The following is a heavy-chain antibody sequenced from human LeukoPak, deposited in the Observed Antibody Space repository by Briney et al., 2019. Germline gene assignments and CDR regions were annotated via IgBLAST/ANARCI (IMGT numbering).Heavy chain of an antibody. V-gene: IGHV4-39*01. J-gene: IGHJ4*02. Sequence: SETLSLTCTVSGDSVSNTNYYWGWIRQPPGKGLEWIGTFYYSGNTYYNPSLKSRVTISLDTSKNQCSLILSSVTAADMAVYYCANLYNSGSYFGHWGQGALITVSS. D-gene: IGHD3-10*01. CDR3: ANLYNSGSYFGH. CDR2: FYYSGNT. CDR1: GDSVSNTNYY.